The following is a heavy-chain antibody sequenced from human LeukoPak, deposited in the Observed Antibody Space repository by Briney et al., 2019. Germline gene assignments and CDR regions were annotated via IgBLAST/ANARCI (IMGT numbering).Heavy chain of an antibody. CDR3: ARGFCSGYQNFDY. Sequence: PGGSLRLSCAASGFTFSSCSMNWVRQAPGKGLEWVSYINSGGSTIYYADSVKGRFTISRDNAKNSLYLQMNSLRAEDTAVYYCARGFCSGYQNFDYWGQGPLVTVSS. J-gene: IGHJ4*02. D-gene: IGHD3-3*01. CDR1: GFTFSSCS. V-gene: IGHV3-48*04. CDR2: INSGGSTI.